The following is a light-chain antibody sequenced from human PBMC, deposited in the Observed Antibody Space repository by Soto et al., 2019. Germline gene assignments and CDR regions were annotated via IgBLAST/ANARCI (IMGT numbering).Light chain of an antibody. CDR1: QSVSRF. V-gene: IGKV3-11*01. Sequence: ETVLTQSPATLSLSPGERATLSCRASQSVSRFFAWYQQKPGQAPRLLIYGVSNRATGVPARFSGSGSGTDFTPSISSLEPEDSAVYYCQQRFTWPLTFGGGTKVDIK. J-gene: IGKJ4*01. CDR2: GVS. CDR3: QQRFTWPLT.